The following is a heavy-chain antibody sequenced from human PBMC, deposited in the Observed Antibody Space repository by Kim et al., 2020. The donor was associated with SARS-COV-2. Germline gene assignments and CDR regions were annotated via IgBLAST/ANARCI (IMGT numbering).Heavy chain of an antibody. V-gene: IGHV3-33*08. Sequence: GGSLRLSCAPSGFIFSTYGMHWVRQAPGKGLEWVATIWYDGSNNYYPDSVKGRFTVSRDNSKNTLYLQMNSLRAEDTAVYYCVRGYCGTATCYTGGTYFDCWGRETLVTVSS. CDR2: IWYDGSNN. CDR3: VRGYCGTATCYTGGTYFDC. D-gene: IGHD2-2*02. CDR1: GFIFSTYG. J-gene: IGHJ4*02.